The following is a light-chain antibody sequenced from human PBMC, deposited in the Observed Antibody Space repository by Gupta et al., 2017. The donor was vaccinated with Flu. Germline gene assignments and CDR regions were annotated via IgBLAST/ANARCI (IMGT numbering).Light chain of an antibody. Sequence: TVTLTCGLTSGSVTTNYYPSWYQQTPGHPPRSLIYTTITRSAGVPDRFSGSIIGNRAALTITGAQADDEAHYYCVLYMGSGISMFGGGTRLTVL. CDR3: VLYMGSGISM. CDR2: TTI. V-gene: IGLV8-61*01. J-gene: IGLJ3*02. CDR1: SGSVTTNYY.